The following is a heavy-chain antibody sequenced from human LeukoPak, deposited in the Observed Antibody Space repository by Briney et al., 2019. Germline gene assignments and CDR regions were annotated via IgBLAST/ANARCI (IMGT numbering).Heavy chain of an antibody. V-gene: IGHV4-59*08. CDR3: ARRNDYYFDY. CDR1: GDSISNYY. J-gene: IGHJ4*02. Sequence: SETLSLTCSVSGDSISNYYWSWIRQPPGKGLECIGYIYYSGSTNYNPSLKSRVTISLDTSKNQFSLKLSSVTAADTAVYYCARRNDYYFDYWGQGTLVTVSS. CDR2: IYYSGST. D-gene: IGHD2-21*02.